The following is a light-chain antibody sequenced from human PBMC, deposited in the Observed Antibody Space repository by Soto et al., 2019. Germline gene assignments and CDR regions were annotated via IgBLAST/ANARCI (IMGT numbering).Light chain of an antibody. J-gene: IGKJ5*01. V-gene: IGKV3-15*01. Sequence: EIVMTQSPATLSVSPVERATLAGRASQGVPSNLAWYQQKPGQAPTLLIYGASTRATGIPARFSGSGSGTEFTLTISSLQSEDFAVYYCQQYNNWLLTFGQGTRLEIK. CDR2: GAS. CDR1: QGVPSN. CDR3: QQYNNWLLT.